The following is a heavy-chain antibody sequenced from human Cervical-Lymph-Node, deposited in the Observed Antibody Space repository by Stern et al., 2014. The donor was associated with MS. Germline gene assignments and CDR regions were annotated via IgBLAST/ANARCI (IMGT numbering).Heavy chain of an antibody. Sequence: EVQLVESGGGLVQPGESLRLSCAASGFTFSTYAMSWVRQAPGKGLELVSAISLTGGSTYYADSVKGRFTISRDNSKNTLYLQMNSLGAEDTAIYYCAKTLSSTRDGLDVWGQGTTVTVSS. D-gene: IGHD6-13*01. CDR3: AKTLSSTRDGLDV. V-gene: IGHV3-23*04. J-gene: IGHJ6*02. CDR2: ISLTGGST. CDR1: GFTFSTYA.